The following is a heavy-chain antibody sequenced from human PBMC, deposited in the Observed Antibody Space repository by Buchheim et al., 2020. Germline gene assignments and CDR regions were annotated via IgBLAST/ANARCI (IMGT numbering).Heavy chain of an antibody. D-gene: IGHD2-2*01. J-gene: IGHJ5*02. V-gene: IGHV3-30*18. CDR3: AKSSTSNWFDP. CDR2: ISYDGSNK. CDR1: GFTFSSYG. Sequence: QVQLVESGGGVVQPGRSLRLSCAASGFTFSSYGMHWVRQAPGKGLEWVAVISYDGSNKYYADSVKGRFTISRDNSKNTLYLQMNSLRAEDTAVYYCAKSSTSNWFDPWGQGTL.